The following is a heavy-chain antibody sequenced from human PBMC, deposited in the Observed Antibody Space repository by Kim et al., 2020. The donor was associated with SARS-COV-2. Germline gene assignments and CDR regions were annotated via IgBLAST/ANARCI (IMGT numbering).Heavy chain of an antibody. CDR3: ARDDTITLVRGVFNY. V-gene: IGHV3-23*01. CDR2: SSPSGDST. CDR1: GFPFSNYA. J-gene: IGHJ4*02. Sequence: GGSLRLSCAVSGFPFSNYAMTWVRQAPGKGLEWVSVSSPSGDSTYYADSVRGRFTISRDISKNTLYLQMNSLTADDTSVYYCARDDTITLVRGVFNYWGQETLVTVSA. D-gene: IGHD3-10*01.